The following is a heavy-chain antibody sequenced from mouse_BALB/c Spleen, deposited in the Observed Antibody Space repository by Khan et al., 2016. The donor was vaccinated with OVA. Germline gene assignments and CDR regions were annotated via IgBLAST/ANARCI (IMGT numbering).Heavy chain of an antibody. CDR1: GYTFTDYY. Sequence: QVQLQQSGAELARPGASVKLSCKASGYTFTDYYINWVKLRTGQGLEWIGEISPGSGDTYYNERFKGKATLTADKSSSTAYMQHSSLTSEASAGYFCARRNYFGYTVAYWGQGTLVTVSA. D-gene: IGHD1-2*01. V-gene: IGHV1-77*01. CDR2: ISPGSGDT. CDR3: ARRNYFGYTVAY. J-gene: IGHJ3*01.